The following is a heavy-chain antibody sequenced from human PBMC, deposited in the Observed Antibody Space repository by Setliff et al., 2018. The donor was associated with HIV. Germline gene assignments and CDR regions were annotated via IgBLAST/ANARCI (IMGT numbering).Heavy chain of an antibody. J-gene: IGHJ4*02. CDR1: GFTFSSHW. CDR2: INQDGSEK. V-gene: IGHV3-7*01. CDR3: ARGQTSVTLQFDH. D-gene: IGHD4-17*01. Sequence: TGGSLRLSCAVSGFTFSSHWMVWVRQAPGKGLEWVANINQDGSEKYYVDSVKGRFTISRDNAKNSLFLQMNSLRAEDTAVYYCARGQTSVTLQFDHWGQGTLVTVSS.